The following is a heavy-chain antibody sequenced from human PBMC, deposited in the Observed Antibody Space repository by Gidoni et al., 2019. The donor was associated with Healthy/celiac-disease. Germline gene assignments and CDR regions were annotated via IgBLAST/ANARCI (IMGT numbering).Heavy chain of an antibody. CDR1: GFTFSSYA. V-gene: IGHV3-23*01. D-gene: IGHD2-15*01. CDR3: AKGGYCSGGSCYSEFDY. J-gene: IGHJ4*02. Sequence: EVQLLESGGGVVQPGGSLRLSCAASGFTFSSYAMSWVRQAPGKGLAWVSALSGSGGSTYYADSVKGRFTISRDNSKNTLYLQMNSLRAEDTAVYYCAKGGYCSGGSCYSEFDYWGQGTLVTVSS. CDR2: LSGSGGST.